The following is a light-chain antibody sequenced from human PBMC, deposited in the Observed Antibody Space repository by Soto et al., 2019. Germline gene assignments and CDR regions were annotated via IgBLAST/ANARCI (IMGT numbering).Light chain of an antibody. J-gene: IGKJ1*01. CDR2: DAS. CDR1: QSVRSDY. CDR3: QQYGSSPRT. Sequence: IVLTQSPDTLSLSPGQRATLSCRASQSVRSDYFAWYQQKPGQAPRLLIHDASSRATGISDRFTGSGSGTDFTLTITTLEPEDFAVYYCQQYGSSPRTFGLGTKVDIK. V-gene: IGKV3-20*01.